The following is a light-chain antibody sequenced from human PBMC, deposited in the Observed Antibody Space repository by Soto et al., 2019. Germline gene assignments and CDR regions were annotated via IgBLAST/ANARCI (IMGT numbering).Light chain of an antibody. V-gene: IGLV1-36*01. J-gene: IGLJ2*01. Sequence: QSVLTQPPSVSGAPRQTVTISCSGSPSNIGSNAVNWYQRLPGEAPKLLVYYDDLLPSGVSDRFSGSKSGTSASLAISGLHSEDEADYYCAVWDDTLKAVVFGGGTKLTVL. CDR3: AVWDDTLKAVV. CDR2: YDD. CDR1: PSNIGSNA.